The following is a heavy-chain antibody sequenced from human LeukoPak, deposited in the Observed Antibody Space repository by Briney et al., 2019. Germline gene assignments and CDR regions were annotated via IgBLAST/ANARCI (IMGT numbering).Heavy chain of an antibody. CDR3: LRVDCSGGACYSATPFDY. CDR2: INPNSGVT. V-gene: IGHV1-2*02. Sequence: ASVKVSCKASGYTFTDYYIHWVRQAPGQGLEWMGWINPNSGVTNYAQKFQGRVTMTRDTSISTVYMELSSLKSDDTAVYYCLRVDCSGGACYSATPFDYWGQGTLVTVSS. J-gene: IGHJ4*02. D-gene: IGHD2-15*01. CDR1: GYTFTDYY.